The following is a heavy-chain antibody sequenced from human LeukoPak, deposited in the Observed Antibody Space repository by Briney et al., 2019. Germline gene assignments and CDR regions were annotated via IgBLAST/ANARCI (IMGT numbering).Heavy chain of an antibody. CDR2: IYSGGST. Sequence: GGSLRLSCAASGFTVSSNYMSWVRQAPGKGLEWVSVIYSGGSTYYADSVKGRFTISRDNSKNTLYLQMNSLRAEDTAVYYCARDDSSGYSYGMDVWGQGTTVTVSS. J-gene: IGHJ6*02. V-gene: IGHV3-53*01. D-gene: IGHD3-22*01. CDR3: ARDDSSGYSYGMDV. CDR1: GFTVSSNY.